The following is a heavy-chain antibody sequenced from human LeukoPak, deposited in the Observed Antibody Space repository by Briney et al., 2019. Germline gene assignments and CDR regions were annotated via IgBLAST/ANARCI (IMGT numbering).Heavy chain of an antibody. CDR3: ARSDSSTWYSLHDY. CDR2: MNQDGSEI. J-gene: IGHJ4*02. CDR1: GFTFSNYW. V-gene: IGHV3-7*01. Sequence: GGSLRLSCAASGFTFSNYWMSWVRQAPGKGLEWVANMNQDGSEIYHLDSVKDRITISRDNAMNSLYLQMNSLRAEDTAVYYCARSDSSTWYSLHDYWGQGTLVTVSS. D-gene: IGHD6-13*01.